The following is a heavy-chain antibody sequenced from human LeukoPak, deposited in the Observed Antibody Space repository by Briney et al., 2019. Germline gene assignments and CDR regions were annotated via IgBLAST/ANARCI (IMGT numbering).Heavy chain of an antibody. Sequence: SETLSLTCTVSGGSISSSSYYWGWIRQPPGKGLEWIGSIYYSGSTYYNPSLKSRVTISVYTSKNQFSLKLSSVTAADTAVYYCARKGMYGDYAWFDPWGQGTLVTVSS. CDR3: ARKGMYGDYAWFDP. D-gene: IGHD4-17*01. V-gene: IGHV4-39*07. J-gene: IGHJ5*02. CDR1: GGSISSSSYY. CDR2: IYYSGST.